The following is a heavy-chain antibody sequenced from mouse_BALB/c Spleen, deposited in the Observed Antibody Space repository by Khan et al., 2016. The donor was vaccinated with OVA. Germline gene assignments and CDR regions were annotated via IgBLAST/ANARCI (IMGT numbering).Heavy chain of an antibody. J-gene: IGHJ2*01. V-gene: IGHV1-7*01. CDR1: GYTFINYW. CDR2: INPSTGYT. D-gene: IGHD1-1*01. CDR3: ARRGLRWDFDY. Sequence: QVQLQQSGAELAKPGASVKMSCKASGYTFINYWILWIKQRPGQGLEWIGYINPSTGYTEYNQNFKDKATLTADKSSSTAYMQLSSLTSEDSTVYYCARRGLRWDFDYGGQGTTLTAS.